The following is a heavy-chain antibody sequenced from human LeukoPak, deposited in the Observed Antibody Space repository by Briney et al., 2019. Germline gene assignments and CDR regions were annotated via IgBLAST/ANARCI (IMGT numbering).Heavy chain of an antibody. CDR2: IYYSGST. V-gene: IGHV4-39*02. CDR1: GGSISSSSYY. CDR3: AREGRYYYYYMDV. Sequence: PSETLSLTCTVYGGSISSSSYYWGWIRQPPGKGLERIGSIYYSGSTYYNPSLKSRVTISVDTSKNQFSLTLSSVTAADTAVYYCAREGRYYYYYMDVWGKGTTVTVSS. J-gene: IGHJ6*03.